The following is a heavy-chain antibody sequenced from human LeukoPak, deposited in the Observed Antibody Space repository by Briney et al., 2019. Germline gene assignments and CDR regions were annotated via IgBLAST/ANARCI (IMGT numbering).Heavy chain of an antibody. CDR3: ARGADYGDYYYYYYMDV. J-gene: IGHJ6*03. D-gene: IGHD4-17*01. CDR2: INSDGSST. V-gene: IGHV3-74*01. Sequence: GGSLRLSCAASGFTFSSYWMHWVRQAPGKGLVWVSRINSDGSSTSYADSVKGRFTISRDNAKNTLYLQMNSLRAEDTAVYYCARGADYGDYYYYYYMDVWGKGTTVTISS. CDR1: GFTFSSYW.